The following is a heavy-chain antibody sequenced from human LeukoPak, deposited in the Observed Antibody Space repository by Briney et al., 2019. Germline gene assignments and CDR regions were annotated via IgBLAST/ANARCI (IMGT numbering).Heavy chain of an antibody. V-gene: IGHV4-4*09. J-gene: IGHJ5*02. CDR3: ARQVGATTSRWFDP. D-gene: IGHD1-26*01. Sequence: PSETLSLTCTVSGGPISSYYWSWIRQPPGKGLEWIRYIYTSGSTNYNPSLKSRVTISVDTSKNQFSLKLSSVTAADTAVYYCARQVGATTSRWFDPWGQGTLVTVSS. CDR1: GGPISSYY. CDR2: IYTSGST.